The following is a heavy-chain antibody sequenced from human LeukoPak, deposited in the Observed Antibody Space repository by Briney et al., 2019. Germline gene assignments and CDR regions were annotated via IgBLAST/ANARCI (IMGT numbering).Heavy chain of an antibody. D-gene: IGHD3-22*01. CDR2: TYYRSKWYN. Sequence: SQTLSLTCAISGDRVSSNSAAWNWIRQSPSRGLEWLGRTYYRSKWYNDYAVSVKSRITINPDTSKNQFSLQLNSVTPEDTAVYYCARGFHSSGYYRLGYYYGMDVWGQGTTVTVSS. CDR1: GDRVSSNSAA. CDR3: ARGFHSSGYYRLGYYYGMDV. V-gene: IGHV6-1*01. J-gene: IGHJ6*02.